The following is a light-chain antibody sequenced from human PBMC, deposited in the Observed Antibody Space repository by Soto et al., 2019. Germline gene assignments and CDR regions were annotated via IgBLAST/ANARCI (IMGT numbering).Light chain of an antibody. Sequence: QSVLTQPASVSGSPGQSITISCTGTSSDVGSYNLVSWYQQHPGKAPKLMIYEVSKRPSGVSNRFSGSKSGNTASLTISGLQAEDEADYYCCLYAGSSTSVVFGGGTKVTVL. V-gene: IGLV2-23*02. CDR3: CLYAGSSTSVV. CDR2: EVS. J-gene: IGLJ2*01. CDR1: SSDVGSYNL.